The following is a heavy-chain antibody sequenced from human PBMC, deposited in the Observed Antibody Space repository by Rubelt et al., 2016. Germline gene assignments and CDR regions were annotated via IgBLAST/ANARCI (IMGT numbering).Heavy chain of an antibody. J-gene: IGHJ4*02. CDR2: VNHAAVT. CDR3: ARGASPWYYGTNDYYHY. V-gene: IGHV4-34*10. D-gene: IGHD3-10*01. Sequence: QLQLQESGPGLLKPSETLSLTCVVSGGSFSGYSWSWVRQPPEKGLEWIGDVNHAAVTVYSPSLKSRVTISLDTSKNHLSRRLDSVTAADTAVYYCARGASPWYYGTNDYYHYWGPGSQVVVSS. CDR1: GGSFSGYS.